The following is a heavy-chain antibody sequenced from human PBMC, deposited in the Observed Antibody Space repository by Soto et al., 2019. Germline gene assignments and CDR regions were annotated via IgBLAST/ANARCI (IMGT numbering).Heavy chain of an antibody. CDR3: ARRIPFGYGMDV. V-gene: IGHV3-64*01. CDR1: GFTFSSYA. Sequence: EVQLVESGGGLVQPGGSLRLSCAASGFTFSSYAMHWVRQAPGKGLEYVSVITSNGGNTDYASSVKGRFTISRDNSKNTLYLQMGSLRAEDMAVYSWARRIPFGYGMDVWGQGTTVTVSS. CDR2: ITSNGGNT. J-gene: IGHJ6*02. D-gene: IGHD2-21*01.